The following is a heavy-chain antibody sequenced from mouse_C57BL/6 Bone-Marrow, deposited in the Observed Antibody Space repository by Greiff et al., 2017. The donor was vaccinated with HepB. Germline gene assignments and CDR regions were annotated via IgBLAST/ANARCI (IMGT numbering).Heavy chain of an antibody. Sequence: QVQLQQPGAELVKPGASVKLSCKASGYTFTSYWMHWVKQRPGQGLEWIGMIHPNSGSTNYNEKFKSKATLTVDKSSSTAYMQLSSLTSEDSAVYYCAWDGYYAWFAYWGQGTLVTVSA. CDR2: IHPNSGST. D-gene: IGHD2-3*01. CDR1: GYTFTSYW. J-gene: IGHJ3*01. CDR3: AWDGYYAWFAY. V-gene: IGHV1-64*01.